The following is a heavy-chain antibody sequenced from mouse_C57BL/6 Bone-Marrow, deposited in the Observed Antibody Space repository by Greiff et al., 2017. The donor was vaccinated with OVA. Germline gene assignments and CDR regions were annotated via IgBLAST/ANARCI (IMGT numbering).Heavy chain of an antibody. D-gene: IGHD1-1*01. CDR3: ARRRYYGSKVFAY. V-gene: IGHV5-17*01. CDR2: ISSGSSTI. CDR1: GFTFSDYG. J-gene: IGHJ3*01. Sequence: EVKVVESGGGLVKPGGSLKLSCAASGFTFSDYGMHWVRQAPEKGLEWVAYISSGSSTIYYADTVKGRFTISRDNAKNTLFLQMTSLRSEDTAMYYCARRRYYGSKVFAYWGQGTLVTVSA.